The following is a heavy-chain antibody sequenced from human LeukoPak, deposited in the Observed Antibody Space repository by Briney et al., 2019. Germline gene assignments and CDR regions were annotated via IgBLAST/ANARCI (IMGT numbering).Heavy chain of an antibody. CDR2: IIPFFCPA. CDR1: GGTFSSYA. Sequence: ASVTVSCMASGGTFSSYAISWVGQAPGQGLDWMGRIIPFFCPANDAEKFQGRVTITTDESTSTAYMELSSLRSEDTAVYYCARDPTGLLWFGEFQNWFDPWGQGTLVTVSS. D-gene: IGHD3-10*01. CDR3: ARDPTGLLWFGEFQNWFDP. V-gene: IGHV1-69*05. J-gene: IGHJ5*02.